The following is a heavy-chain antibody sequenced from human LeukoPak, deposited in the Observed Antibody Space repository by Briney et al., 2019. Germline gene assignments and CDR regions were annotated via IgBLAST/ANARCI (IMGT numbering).Heavy chain of an antibody. CDR2: IRSKANSYAT. CDR1: GFTFSGSA. J-gene: IGHJ4*02. V-gene: IGHV3-73*01. Sequence: QAGGSLRLSCAASGFTFSGSAMHWVRQASGKGLEWVGRIRSKANSYATAYAASVKGRFTISRDDSKNTAYLQMNSLKTEDTAVYYCTRYTNSIRVFFDYWGQGTLVTVSS. CDR3: TRYTNSIRVFFDY. D-gene: IGHD4-11*01.